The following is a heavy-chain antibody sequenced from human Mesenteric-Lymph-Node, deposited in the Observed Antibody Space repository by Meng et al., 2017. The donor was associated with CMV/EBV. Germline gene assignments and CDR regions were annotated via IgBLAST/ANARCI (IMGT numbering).Heavy chain of an antibody. CDR3: ARSIGQLVLYYGMDV. D-gene: IGHD6-13*01. CDR1: GFTISSTY. CDR2: TYSGGST. V-gene: IGHV3-66*02. Sequence: GGSLRLSCAASGFTISSTYMNWVRQAPGKGLEWVSLTYSGGSTYYADSVKGRFTISRDNSKNTLYLQMNSLRAEDTAVYYCARSIGQLVLYYGMDVWGQGTTVTVSS. J-gene: IGHJ6*02.